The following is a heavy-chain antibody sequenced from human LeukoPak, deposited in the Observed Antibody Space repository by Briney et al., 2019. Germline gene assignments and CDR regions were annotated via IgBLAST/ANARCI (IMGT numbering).Heavy chain of an antibody. CDR3: ARVPSSSGWGADY. Sequence: PGRSLRLSCAASGFSFSSHAMHWVRQAPGKGLEWVAVILYDGSNKYYADSVKGRFTISRDNSKNTLYLQMNSLRAEDTAVYYCARVPSSSGWGADYWGQGTLVTVSS. V-gene: IGHV3-30*04. D-gene: IGHD6-6*01. CDR1: GFSFSSHA. CDR2: ILYDGSNK. J-gene: IGHJ4*02.